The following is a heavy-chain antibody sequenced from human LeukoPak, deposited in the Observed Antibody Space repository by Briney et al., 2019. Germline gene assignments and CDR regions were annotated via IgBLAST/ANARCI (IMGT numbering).Heavy chain of an antibody. V-gene: IGHV1-2*06. Sequence: ASVKVSCKASGYTFTGYYMHWVRQAPGQRLEWMGRINPNSGGTNYAQKFQGRVTMTRDTSISTAYMELSRLRSDDTAVYYCARALPNYDFWSGYHSGPFDPWGQGTLVTVSS. J-gene: IGHJ5*02. CDR3: ARALPNYDFWSGYHSGPFDP. D-gene: IGHD3-3*01. CDR2: INPNSGGT. CDR1: GYTFTGYY.